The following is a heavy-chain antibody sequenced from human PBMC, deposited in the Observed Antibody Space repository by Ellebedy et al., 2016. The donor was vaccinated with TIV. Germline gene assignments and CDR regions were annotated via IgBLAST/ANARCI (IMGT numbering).Heavy chain of an antibody. CDR3: AKDRMIKGVVRRNNWFDP. J-gene: IGHJ5*02. V-gene: IGHV3-30*18. CDR2: ISYDGGNK. D-gene: IGHD3-3*01. Sequence: GESLKISXAASGFTFSTYGMHWVRQAPGKGLEWVALISYDGGNKYYADSVKGRFTISRDNSKNTLYLQMNSLRAEDTAVYYCAKDRMIKGVVRRNNWFDPWGQGTLVTVSS. CDR1: GFTFSTYG.